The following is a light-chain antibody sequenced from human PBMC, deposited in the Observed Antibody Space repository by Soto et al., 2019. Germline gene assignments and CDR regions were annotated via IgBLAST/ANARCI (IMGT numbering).Light chain of an antibody. J-gene: IGLJ2*01. CDR2: GNS. CDR1: SSNIGAGYD. V-gene: IGLV1-40*01. CDR3: QSYDSSLNGVV. Sequence: QSVLTQPPSVSGAPGQRVTISCTGSSSNIGAGYDVHWYQQLPGTAPKVLIYGNSNRPSGVPDRFSGSKSGTSASLAITGLQADEEADYYCQSYDSSLNGVVFGGGTKLTVL.